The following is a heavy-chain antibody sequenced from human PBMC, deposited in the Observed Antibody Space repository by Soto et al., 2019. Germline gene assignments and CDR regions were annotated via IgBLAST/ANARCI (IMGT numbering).Heavy chain of an antibody. CDR2: ISYDGSNK. J-gene: IGHJ4*02. D-gene: IGHD2-15*01. CDR1: GFTFSSYG. CDR3: AKDWVEGYCSGGSCYPDY. V-gene: IGHV3-30*18. Sequence: GGSLRLSCAASGFTFSSYGMHWVRQAPGKGLEWVAVISYDGSNKYYADSVKGRFTISRDNSKNTLYLQMNSLRAEDTAVYYCAKDWVEGYCSGGSCYPDYWGQGTLVTVSS.